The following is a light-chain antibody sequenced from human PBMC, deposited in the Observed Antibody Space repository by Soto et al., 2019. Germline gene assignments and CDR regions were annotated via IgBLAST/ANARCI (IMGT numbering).Light chain of an antibody. Sequence: ETVLTQSPGTLSLSPGERATLSCRASQSVSSNYLAWYQHIPGQAPRLLIYGASTRATGIPDRFSGSGSGTDFTLIFSRLVPEDFGVYYCQRCDRSLLSRSFGQQPKVESK. J-gene: IGKJ1*01. CDR1: QSVSSNY. CDR3: QRCDRSLLSRS. V-gene: IGKV3-20*01. CDR2: GAS.